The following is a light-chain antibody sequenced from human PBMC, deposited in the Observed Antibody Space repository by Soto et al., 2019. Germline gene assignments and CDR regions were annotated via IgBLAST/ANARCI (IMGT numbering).Light chain of an antibody. Sequence: DIQMTPSPSTLSASVGDRVTITCLASQSISNWLAWYQQKPGKAPKLLIYKASNLESGVPSRFSGSGSGTEFTLTISSLQPDDFATYYCQKYYSYPLNCGGGNTGDIK. CDR1: QSISNW. CDR3: QKYYSYPLN. V-gene: IGKV1-5*03. J-gene: IGKJ4*01. CDR2: KAS.